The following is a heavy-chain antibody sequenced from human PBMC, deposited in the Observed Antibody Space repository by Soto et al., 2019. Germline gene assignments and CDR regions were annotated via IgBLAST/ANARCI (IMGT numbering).Heavy chain of an antibody. D-gene: IGHD2-2*01. V-gene: IGHV1-69*13. CDR1: GGTFSSYA. J-gene: IGHJ6*01. Sequence: SVKVSCKASGGTFSSYAISWVRQAPGQGLEWMGGIIPIFGTANYAQKFRGRVTITADESTSTAYMELSSLRSEDTAVYYCARDKYCSSSSCRYYYYYYGMDVW. CDR2: IIPIFGTA. CDR3: ARDKYCSSSSCRYYYYYYGMDV.